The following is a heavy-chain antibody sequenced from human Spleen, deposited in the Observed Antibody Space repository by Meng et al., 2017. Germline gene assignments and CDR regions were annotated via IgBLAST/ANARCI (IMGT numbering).Heavy chain of an antibody. CDR2: IIPRFGTT. V-gene: IGHV1-69*01. J-gene: IGHJ4*02. CDR1: GDTFRKYC. Sequence: VHLQQSWPQVKTAVSSVKVSCNASGDTFRKYCITWERQATGQALEWMGGIIPRFGTTNHAQKFQGSVTIAADESTTTAYLELSSLSSEDTAVYYCARARVTDYGDYVLFDSWGQGALVTVSS. D-gene: IGHD4-17*01. CDR3: ARARVTDYGDYVLFDS.